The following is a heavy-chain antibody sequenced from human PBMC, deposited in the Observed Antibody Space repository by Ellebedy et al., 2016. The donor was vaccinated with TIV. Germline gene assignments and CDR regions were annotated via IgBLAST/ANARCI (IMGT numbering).Heavy chain of an antibody. CDR1: GGTFSSYA. Sequence: AASVKVSCKASGGTFSSYAISWVRQAPGQGLEWMGGIIPIFGTANYAQKFQGRVTITADESTSTAYMELSSLRSEDTAVYYCARGWTATGVFDYWGQGTLVTVSS. CDR3: ARGWTATGVFDY. J-gene: IGHJ4*02. V-gene: IGHV1-69*13. CDR2: IIPIFGTA. D-gene: IGHD5-24*01.